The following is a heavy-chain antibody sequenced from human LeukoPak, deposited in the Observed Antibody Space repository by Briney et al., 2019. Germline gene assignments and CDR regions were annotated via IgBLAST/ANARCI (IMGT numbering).Heavy chain of an antibody. Sequence: PGGSLRLSCAASGFSFTTYWMSWVRHAPGKGLEWVANINQDATERHYVDSVKCRFAISRDNAKNSLYLQMTSLRVEDTAVYYCARLAKYFYGSETFYFFEHWGQGTPVTASS. D-gene: IGHD3-10*01. CDR2: INQDATER. J-gene: IGHJ4*02. CDR3: ARLAKYFYGSETFYFFEH. CDR1: GFSFTTYW. V-gene: IGHV3-7*01.